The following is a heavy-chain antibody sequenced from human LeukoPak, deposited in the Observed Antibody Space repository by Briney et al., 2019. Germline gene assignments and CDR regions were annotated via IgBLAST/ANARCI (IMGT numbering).Heavy chain of an antibody. CDR3: AREGTAGTNLNWFDP. J-gene: IGHJ5*02. CDR1: GGSIKSYY. D-gene: IGHD1-1*01. V-gene: IGHV4-59*12. CDR2: IYHSGST. Sequence: SETLSLTCAVSGGSIKSYYWSWIRQSPGKGLEWIGYIYHSGSTNYNPSLKSRVTISVDTSKNQFSLKLRSVTAADTAVYYCAREGTAGTNLNWFDPWGQGTLVTGSS.